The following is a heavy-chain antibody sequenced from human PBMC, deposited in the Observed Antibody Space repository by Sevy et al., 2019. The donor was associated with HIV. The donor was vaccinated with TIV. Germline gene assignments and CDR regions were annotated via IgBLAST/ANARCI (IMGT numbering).Heavy chain of an antibody. CDR3: AKDQTDTRMSHY. V-gene: IGHV3-23*01. D-gene: IGHD5-18*01. J-gene: IGHJ4*02. Sequence: GGSLRLSCAASGFTFSSYAMSWVRQAPGKGLEWVSTINNSGGSPYYADSVKGRLAISRDNSKNKRYLQMNSLKAEDTAVYYCAKDQTDTRMSHYWGQGTLVTVSS. CDR1: GFTFSSYA. CDR2: INNSGGSP.